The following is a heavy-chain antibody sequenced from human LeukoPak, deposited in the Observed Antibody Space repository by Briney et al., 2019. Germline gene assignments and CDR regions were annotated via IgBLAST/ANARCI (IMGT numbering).Heavy chain of an antibody. Sequence: SETLSLTCTVSGGSISSYYWSWIRQPPGKGLEWIGYIYYSGSTNYNPSLKSRVTISVDTSKNQFSLKLSSVTAADTAVYYCARTTLRYHHYYYGMDVWGQGTTVTVSS. CDR2: IYYSGST. J-gene: IGHJ6*02. CDR1: GGSISSYY. D-gene: IGHD3-9*01. CDR3: ARTTLRYHHYYYGMDV. V-gene: IGHV4-59*08.